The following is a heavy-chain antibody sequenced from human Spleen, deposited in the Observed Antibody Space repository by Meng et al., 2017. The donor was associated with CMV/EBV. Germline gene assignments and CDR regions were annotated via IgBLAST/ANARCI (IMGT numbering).Heavy chain of an antibody. CDR3: ARHEGSIAGRYYYGMDV. V-gene: IGHV3-21*01. CDR2: ITASSSYM. J-gene: IGHJ6*02. D-gene: IGHD6-6*01. Sequence: GKSLKISCAASGFTFSYYTMNWVRQAPGKGLEWVSSITASSSYMYYADSVKGRFTISRDNGQNSLYLQMKYLRAEDTAVYYCARHEGSIAGRYYYGMDVWGQGTTVTVSS. CDR1: GFTFSYYT.